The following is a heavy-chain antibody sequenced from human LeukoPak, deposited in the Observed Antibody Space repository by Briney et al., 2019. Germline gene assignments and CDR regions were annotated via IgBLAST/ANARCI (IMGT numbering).Heavy chain of an antibody. V-gene: IGHV4-39*01. J-gene: IGHJ5*02. CDR2: MYYVGCP. CDR1: GGSISETYY. D-gene: IGHD1-14*01. Sequence: PSETLSLTCTVSGGSISETYYCAWIRQAPGKALEWIGSMYYVGCPYYNPSLKSRVTISVDASTNQFSLKLKSVTAADTAVYFCATNRTMALSRGTGGWFDPWGQGILVTVSS. CDR3: ATNRTMALSRGTGGWFDP.